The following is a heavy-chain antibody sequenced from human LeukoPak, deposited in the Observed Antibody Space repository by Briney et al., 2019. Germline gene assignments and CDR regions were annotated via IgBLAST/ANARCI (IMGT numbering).Heavy chain of an antibody. J-gene: IGHJ5*02. CDR2: IYYDGRT. CDR1: GGSISSGGYY. Sequence: SETLSLTCTVSGGSISSGGYYWSWIRQHPGKGLEWVGYIYYDGRTFYTPSLRSRVSISRDTSKNQFSLKLNSVTVADTAVYYCTREPPNDYSDPLTTWREGTLVIVS. CDR3: TREPPNDYSDPLTT. V-gene: IGHV4-31*03. D-gene: IGHD4-17*01.